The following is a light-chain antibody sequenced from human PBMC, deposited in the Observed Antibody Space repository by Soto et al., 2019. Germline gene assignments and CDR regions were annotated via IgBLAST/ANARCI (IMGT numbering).Light chain of an antibody. Sequence: SYELTQPPSVSVAPGQTARITCGGTNIGSKSVHWFQQKPGQAPVLVVFDDSDRPSGIPERFSGSNSGNTATLTISRVEAGDEADYYCQVWASTSDHPGVFGGGTKVTVL. V-gene: IGLV3-21*02. J-gene: IGLJ3*02. CDR2: DDS. CDR1: NIGSKS. CDR3: QVWASTSDHPGV.